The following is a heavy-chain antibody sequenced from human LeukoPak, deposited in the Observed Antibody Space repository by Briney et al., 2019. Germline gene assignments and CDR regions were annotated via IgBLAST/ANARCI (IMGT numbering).Heavy chain of an antibody. CDR2: ISYDGSNK. Sequence: TGGSLRLSCAASGFTFSSYAMHWVRQAPGKGLEWVAAISYDGSNKYYADSVKGRFTISRDNSKNTLYLQMNSLRAEDTAVYYCANGGLGVTGFEYWGQGTLVTVSS. V-gene: IGHV3-30-3*01. D-gene: IGHD3-16*01. CDR1: GFTFSSYA. J-gene: IGHJ4*02. CDR3: ANGGLGVTGFEY.